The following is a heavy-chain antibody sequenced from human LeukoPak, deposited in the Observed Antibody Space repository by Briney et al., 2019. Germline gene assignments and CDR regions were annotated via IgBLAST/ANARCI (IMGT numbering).Heavy chain of an antibody. J-gene: IGHJ4*02. Sequence: PGASLRLSCAASGFTFSSYAMNWVRQAPGKGLEWVSAISGSGGSTYYADSVKGRFTISRDNSKNTLYLQMNSLRAEDTAVYYCARVSEEGAYSSGWYVEGYYFDYWGQGTLVTVSS. CDR2: ISGSGGST. D-gene: IGHD6-19*01. CDR3: ARVSEEGAYSSGWYVEGYYFDY. V-gene: IGHV3-23*01. CDR1: GFTFSSYA.